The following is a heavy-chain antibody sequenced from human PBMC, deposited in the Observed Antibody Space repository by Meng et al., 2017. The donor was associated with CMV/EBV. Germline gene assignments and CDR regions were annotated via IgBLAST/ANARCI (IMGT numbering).Heavy chain of an antibody. J-gene: IGHJ4*02. CDR1: GGSFSGYY. CDR3: ASSLTYPDY. CDR2: INHSGST. D-gene: IGHD2-15*01. V-gene: IGHV4-34*01. Sequence: QWQLQQWGAGLLKPSVTVSLTCAVYGGSFSGYYWSWIRQPPGKGLEWIGEINHSGSTNYNPSLKSRATISVDTYKNQFSLKLSSVTAADTAVYYCASSLTYPDYWGQGTLVTVSS.